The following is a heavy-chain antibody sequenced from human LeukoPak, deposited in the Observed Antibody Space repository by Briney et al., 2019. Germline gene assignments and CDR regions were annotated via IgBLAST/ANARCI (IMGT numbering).Heavy chain of an antibody. CDR3: AKAKGSLLWFGELSLDY. J-gene: IGHJ4*02. CDR1: GFTFDDYA. D-gene: IGHD3-10*01. Sequence: GRSLRLSCAAPGFTFDDYATHWVRQAPGKGLEWVSGISWNSGSIGYADSVKGRFTISRDNAKNSLYLQMNSLRAEDMALYYCAKAKGSLLWFGELSLDYWGQGTLVTVSS. CDR2: ISWNSGSI. V-gene: IGHV3-9*03.